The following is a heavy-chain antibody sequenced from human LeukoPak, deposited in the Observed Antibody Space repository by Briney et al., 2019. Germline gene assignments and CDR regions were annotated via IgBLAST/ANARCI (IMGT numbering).Heavy chain of an antibody. CDR2: INTVGNEK. D-gene: IGHD3-22*01. V-gene: IGHV3-7*01. CDR3: TKDLSHDSSG. J-gene: IGHJ4*02. Sequence: PGGSLRLSCAASGFRFSDYWMTWVRQAPGKGLECVANINTVGNEKYYPDSVKGRFTISRDNAKNSLYLQMNNMRVEDTAIYYCTKDLSHDSSGWGQGTLVTVSS. CDR1: GFRFSDYW.